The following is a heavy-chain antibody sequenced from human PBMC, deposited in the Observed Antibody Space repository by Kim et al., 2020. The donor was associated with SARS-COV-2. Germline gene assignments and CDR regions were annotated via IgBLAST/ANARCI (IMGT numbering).Heavy chain of an antibody. V-gene: IGHV3-23*01. CDR2: ISGSAETT. D-gene: IGHD3-10*01. J-gene: IGHJ4*02. CDR3: AKVVPRGWFGRGFDY. Sequence: GGSLRLSCTASGFTFSSFAVSWVRQAPGKGLQWVSSISGSAETTYYADSVKGRFTISRDNSKDTLYLQMNSLRAEDTAGYYCAKVVPRGWFGRGFDYWGQGTLVTVSS. CDR1: GFTFSSFA.